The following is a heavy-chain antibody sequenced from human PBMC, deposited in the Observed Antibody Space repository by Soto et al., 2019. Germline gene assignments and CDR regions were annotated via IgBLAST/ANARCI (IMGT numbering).Heavy chain of an antibody. J-gene: IGHJ4*02. CDR2: IYYSGST. CDR3: ASRHSSPYFDY. V-gene: IGHV4-30-4*01. CDR1: GGSISSGDYY. D-gene: IGHD6-13*01. Sequence: QVQLQESGPGLVKPSQTLSLTCTVSGGSISSGDYYWSWIRQPPGKGLEWIGSIYYSGSTYYNPSLKSRVTISVDTSRNQFSLKLNSVTAADTAVYYSASRHSSPYFDYWGQGTLVTVSS.